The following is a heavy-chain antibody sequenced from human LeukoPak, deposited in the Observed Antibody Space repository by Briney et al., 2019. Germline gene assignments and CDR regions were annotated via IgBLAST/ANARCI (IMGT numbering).Heavy chain of an antibody. Sequence: PSETLSLTCAVYGGSFSGYYWSWIRQPPRKGLEWIGSIYHSGSTYYNPSLKSRVTISVDTSKNQFSLKLSSVTAADTAVYYCARDYRVLAAANWFDPWGQGTLVTVSS. CDR2: IYHSGST. V-gene: IGHV4-34*01. D-gene: IGHD6-13*01. CDR3: ARDYRVLAAANWFDP. CDR1: GGSFSGYY. J-gene: IGHJ5*02.